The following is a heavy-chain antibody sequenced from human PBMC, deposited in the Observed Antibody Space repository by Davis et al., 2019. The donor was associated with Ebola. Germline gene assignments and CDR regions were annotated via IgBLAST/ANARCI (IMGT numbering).Heavy chain of an antibody. V-gene: IGHV3-30*03. CDR1: GFTFSSYG. Sequence: GESLKISCAASGFTFSSYGMHWVRQAPGKGLEWVAVISYDGSNKYYADSVKGRFTISRDNAKNTLYLQMNSLRAEDTAVYYCARARTYYYDSSGYYGGAYYFDYWGQGTLVTVSS. CDR3: ARARTYYYDSSGYYGGAYYFDY. D-gene: IGHD3-22*01. J-gene: IGHJ4*02. CDR2: ISYDGSNK.